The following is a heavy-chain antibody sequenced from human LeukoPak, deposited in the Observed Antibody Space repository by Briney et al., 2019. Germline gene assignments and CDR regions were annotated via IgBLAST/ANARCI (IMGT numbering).Heavy chain of an antibody. D-gene: IGHD6-19*01. CDR3: ARDGGSGWYLELNY. CDR1: GYTFTSYG. CDR2: ISAYNGNT. Sequence: ASVKVSCKASGYTFTSYGISWVRRAPGQGLEWMGWISAYNGNTNYAQKLQGRVTMTTDTSTSTAYMELRSLRSDDTAVYYCARDGGSGWYLELNYWGQGTLVTVSS. V-gene: IGHV1-18*01. J-gene: IGHJ4*02.